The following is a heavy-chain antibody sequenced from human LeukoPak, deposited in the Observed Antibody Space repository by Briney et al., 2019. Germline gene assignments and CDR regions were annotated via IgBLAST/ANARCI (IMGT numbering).Heavy chain of an antibody. J-gene: IGHJ4*02. CDR2: IYYSGST. CDR1: GGSISSSSYY. Sequence: SGTLSLTCTVSGGSISSSSYYWGWIRQPPGKGLEWIGSIYYSGSTYYNPSLKSRVTISVDTSKNQFSLKLSSVTAADTAVYYCARRRRLYYFDYWGQGTLVTVSS. V-gene: IGHV4-39*01. CDR3: ARRRRLYYFDY.